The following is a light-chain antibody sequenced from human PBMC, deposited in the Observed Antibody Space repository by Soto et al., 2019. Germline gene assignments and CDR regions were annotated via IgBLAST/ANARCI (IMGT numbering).Light chain of an antibody. CDR1: SSDVGGYNY. V-gene: IGLV2-14*01. Sequence: QSALTQPASVSGSPGQSITISCTGTSSDVGGYNYVSWYQQHPGKAPKLIIYEVSNRPSGVSNRFSGPKSGNTASLTISGLQAEDDADYYCNSYTSKSTGVFGTGTKLTVL. CDR3: NSYTSKSTGV. CDR2: EVS. J-gene: IGLJ1*01.